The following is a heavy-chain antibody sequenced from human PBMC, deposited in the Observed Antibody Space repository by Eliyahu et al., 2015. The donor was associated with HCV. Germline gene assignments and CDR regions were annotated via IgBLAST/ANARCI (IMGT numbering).Heavy chain of an antibody. Sequence: QVQLVQSGAEVKKPGSSVKVSCKASGGTFSSXAISWXRXAPGXXLEWMGRXIPILGIANYAQKFQGRVTITADKSTSTAYMELSSLRSEDTAVYYCARDHVAVADTRYYYYGMDVWGQGTTVTVSS. V-gene: IGHV1-69*04. J-gene: IGHJ6*02. CDR2: XIPILGIA. CDR1: GGTFSSXA. D-gene: IGHD6-19*01. CDR3: ARDHVAVADTRYYYYGMDV.